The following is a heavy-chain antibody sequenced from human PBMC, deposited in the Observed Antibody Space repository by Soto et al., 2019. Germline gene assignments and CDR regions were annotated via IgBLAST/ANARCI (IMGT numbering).Heavy chain of an antibody. CDR3: ARDTYYYGSGSDDAFDI. D-gene: IGHD3-10*01. CDR1: GYSFTSYW. CDR2: IYPGDSDT. V-gene: IGHV5-51*01. J-gene: IGHJ3*02. Sequence: GESLKISCKGSGYSFTSYWIGWVRQMPGKGLEWMGIIYPGDSDTRYSPSFQGQVTISADKSISTAYLQWSSLKASDTAMYYCARDTYYYGSGSDDAFDIWGQGTMVTVSS.